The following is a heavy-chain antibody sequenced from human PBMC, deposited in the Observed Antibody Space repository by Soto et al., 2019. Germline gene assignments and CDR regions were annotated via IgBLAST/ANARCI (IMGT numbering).Heavy chain of an antibody. J-gene: IGHJ6*02. CDR2: IDPSDSYT. Sequence: RGESLKISCKGSGYSFTIYWISWVRQMPGKGLEWMGRIDPSDSYTNYSPSFQGHVTISADKSISTAYLQWSSLKASDTAMYYCAXRELIAAAGTDYYGMDVWGQGTTVTVSS. CDR3: AXRELIAAAGTDYYGMDV. D-gene: IGHD6-13*01. V-gene: IGHV5-10-1*01. CDR1: GYSFTIYW.